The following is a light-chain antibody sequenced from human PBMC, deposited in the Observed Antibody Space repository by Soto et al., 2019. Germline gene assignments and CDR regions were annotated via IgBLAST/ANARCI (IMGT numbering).Light chain of an antibody. CDR1: KIGSKS. V-gene: IGLV3-21*02. J-gene: IGLJ2*01. CDR2: DDN. CDR3: QVWDGSSAVV. Sequence: SYELTQPPSVSVAPGQTARLTCVGNKIGSKSVPWYQQKPGQAPVLVVSDDNDRPSGIPERFSGSNSGNTATLTISRVEDGDEADYYCQVWDGSSAVVFGGGTKLTVL.